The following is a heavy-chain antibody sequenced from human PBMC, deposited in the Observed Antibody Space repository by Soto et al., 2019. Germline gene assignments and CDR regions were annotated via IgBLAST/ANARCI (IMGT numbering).Heavy chain of an antibody. Sequence: ASVKVSCKASGYTFTNSGFSWVRQAPGQGLEWVGWIRVNNGDTHYAQKLQGRVTMTTDTSTSTAFMELRSLTSDDTAVYYCARDLGSSWYPEYFQHWGQGTLVTVSS. CDR2: IRVNNGDT. CDR3: ARDLGSSWYPEYFQH. V-gene: IGHV1-18*01. CDR1: GYTFTNSG. D-gene: IGHD6-13*01. J-gene: IGHJ1*01.